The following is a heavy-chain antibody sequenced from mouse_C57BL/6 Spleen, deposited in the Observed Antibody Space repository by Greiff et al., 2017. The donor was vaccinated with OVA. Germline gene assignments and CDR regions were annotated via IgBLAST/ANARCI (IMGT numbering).Heavy chain of an antibody. Sequence: QVQLQQSGAELMKPGASVKLSCKATGYTFTGYWIEWVKQRPGHGLEWIGEILPGTGSTNYNEKFKGKATFTADTSSNTAYMKLSSLTTEDSAIYYCARSRVRSFDDWGQGTTLTVSS. J-gene: IGHJ2*01. CDR1: GYTFTGYW. CDR3: ARSRVRSFDD. CDR2: ILPGTGST. D-gene: IGHD1-1*01. V-gene: IGHV1-9*01.